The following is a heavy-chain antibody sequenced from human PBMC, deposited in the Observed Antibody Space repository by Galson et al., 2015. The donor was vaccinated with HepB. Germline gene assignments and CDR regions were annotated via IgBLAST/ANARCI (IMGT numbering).Heavy chain of an antibody. V-gene: IGHV3-30*18. CDR2: ISYDGSNK. D-gene: IGHD6-13*01. CDR1: GFTFSSYG. Sequence: SLRLSCAASGFTFSSYGMHWVRQAPGKGLEWVAVISYDGSNKYYADSVKGRSTISRDNSKNTLYLQMNSLRAEDTAVYYCAKGSGSSSWYVRNVTRHNWFDPWGQGTLVTVSS. J-gene: IGHJ5*02. CDR3: AKGSGSSSWYVRNVTRHNWFDP.